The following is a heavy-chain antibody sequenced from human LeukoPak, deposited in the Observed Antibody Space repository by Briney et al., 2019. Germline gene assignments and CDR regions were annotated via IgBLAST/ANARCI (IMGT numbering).Heavy chain of an antibody. CDR2: ISYDGSNK. Sequence: GGSLRLSCAASGFTFSSYAMHWVRQAPGKGLEWVAVISYDGSNKYYADSVKGRFTISRDNSKNTLYLQMNSLRAEDTAVYYCASPVDHVVVVAAAPYVFDYWGQGTLVTVSS. CDR3: ASPVDHVVVVAAAPYVFDY. V-gene: IGHV3-30-3*01. J-gene: IGHJ4*02. D-gene: IGHD2-15*01. CDR1: GFTFSSYA.